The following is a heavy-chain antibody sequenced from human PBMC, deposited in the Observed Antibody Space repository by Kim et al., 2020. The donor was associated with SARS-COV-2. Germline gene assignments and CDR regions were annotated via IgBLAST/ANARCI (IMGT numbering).Heavy chain of an antibody. CDR2: LWYDGSNK. V-gene: IGHV3-33*01. CDR3: ARGYCGTATCYTGGTYFDY. Sequence: GGSLRLSCAASGFTFSTYGMHWVRQAPGKGLEWVATLWYDGSNKYYPDSVKGRFTVSRDNSKNTLYLQVNSLRAEDTVVYYCARGYCGTATCYTGGTYFDYWGRGTLVTVSS. J-gene: IGHJ4*02. CDR1: GFTFSTYG. D-gene: IGHD2-2*02.